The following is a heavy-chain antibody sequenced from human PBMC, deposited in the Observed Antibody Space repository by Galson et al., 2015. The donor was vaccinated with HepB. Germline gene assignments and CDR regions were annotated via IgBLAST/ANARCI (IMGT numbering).Heavy chain of an antibody. J-gene: IGHJ6*02. V-gene: IGHV5-51*03. CDR1: GYIFSNYW. CDR2: IYPGDSDT. CDR3: ARTMWQWPSRGGLDV. Sequence: QSGAEVKKPGESLKISCKGSGYIFSNYWIGWVRQMPGKGLEWMGIIYPGDSDTRYSPSFQGQVTISADKSINTTYLQWSSLKASDTALYYCARTMWQWPSRGGLDVWGQGTTVTVSS. D-gene: IGHD6-19*01.